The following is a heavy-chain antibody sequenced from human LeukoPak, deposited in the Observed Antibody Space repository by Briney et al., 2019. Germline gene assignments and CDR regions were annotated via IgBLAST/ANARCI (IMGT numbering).Heavy chain of an antibody. J-gene: IGHJ5*02. CDR2: IWYDGSNK. CDR1: GFTLSSYG. D-gene: IGHD6-19*01. V-gene: IGHV3-33*01. CDR3: ARDMAAVASSNWFDP. Sequence: PGGSLRLSCAASGFTLSSYGMHWVRQAPGKGPEWVEVIWYDGSNKYYADSVKGRFTISRDNSKNTLYLQMNSLRAEDTAVYYCARDMAAVASSNWFDPWGQGTLVTVSS.